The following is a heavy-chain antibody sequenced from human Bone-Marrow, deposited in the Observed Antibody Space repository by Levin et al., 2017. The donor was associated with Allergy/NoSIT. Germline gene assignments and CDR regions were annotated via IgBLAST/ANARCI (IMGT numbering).Heavy chain of an antibody. J-gene: IGHJ4*02. CDR1: GFTFSSYS. CDR3: ARDLNGVAAAGYFDY. V-gene: IGHV3-48*02. Sequence: GESLKISCAASGFTFSSYSMNWVRQAPGKGLEWVSYISSSSSTIYYADSVKGRFTISRDNAKNSLYLQMNSLRDEDTAVYYCARDLNGVAAAGYFDYWGQGTLVTVSS. CDR2: ISSSSSTI. D-gene: IGHD6-13*01.